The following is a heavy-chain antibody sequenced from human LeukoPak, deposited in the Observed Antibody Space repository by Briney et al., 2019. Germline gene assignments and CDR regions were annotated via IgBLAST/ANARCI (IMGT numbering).Heavy chain of an antibody. CDR1: DGSISSGDYY. J-gene: IGHJ5*02. Sequence: SQTLSLTCTISDGSISSGDYYWSWIRQPPGEGLEWIGYIDYSANTYYNPSLKSRVTISADTPKNHFSLNVSSVTAADTAVYYCARVYYQLLSAWFDPWGQGTLVTVSS. V-gene: IGHV4-30-4*01. CDR2: IDYSANT. CDR3: ARVYYQLLSAWFDP. D-gene: IGHD2-2*01.